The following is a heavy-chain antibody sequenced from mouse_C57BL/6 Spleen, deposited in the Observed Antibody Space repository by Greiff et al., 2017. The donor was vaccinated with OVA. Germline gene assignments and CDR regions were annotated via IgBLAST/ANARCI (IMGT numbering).Heavy chain of an antibody. J-gene: IGHJ2*01. V-gene: IGHV7-3*01. Sequence: EVKLMESGGGLVQPGGSLSLSCAASGFTFTDYYMSWVRQPPGKALEWLGFIRNKANGYTTEYSASVKGRFTISRDNSQSILYLQMNALRAEDSATYYCARYETPYFDYWGQGTTLTVSS. CDR3: ARYETPYFDY. CDR2: IRNKANGYTT. CDR1: GFTFTDYY.